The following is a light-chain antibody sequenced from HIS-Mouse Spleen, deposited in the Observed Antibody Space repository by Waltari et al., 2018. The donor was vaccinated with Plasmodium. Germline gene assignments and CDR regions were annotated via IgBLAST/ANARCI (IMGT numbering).Light chain of an antibody. CDR2: GAS. CDR3: QQDGSAPYT. CDR1: QSVSSSY. J-gene: IGKJ2*01. Sequence: EIVLTQSPGTLSLSPGERATLSCRASQSVSSSYLAWYQQQPGQAPRLLISGASSRATGIPDRCRGRGSGTDFTLTISRLEPEDLAVYYCQQDGSAPYTFGQGTKLEIK. V-gene: IGKV3-20*01.